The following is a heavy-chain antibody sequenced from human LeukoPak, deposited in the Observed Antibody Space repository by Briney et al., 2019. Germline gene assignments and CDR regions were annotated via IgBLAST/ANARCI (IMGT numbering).Heavy chain of an antibody. CDR3: ARVRVGATNAIFDY. V-gene: IGHV3-20*04. Sequence: GGSLRLSCAASGFTFDDYGMSWVRQAPGKGLEWVSGINWNGGSTGYADSVKGGFTISRDNAKNSLYLQMNSLRAEDTALYYCARVRVGATNAIFDYLGQGTLVTVSS. CDR2: INWNGGST. J-gene: IGHJ4*02. D-gene: IGHD1-26*01. CDR1: GFTFDDYG.